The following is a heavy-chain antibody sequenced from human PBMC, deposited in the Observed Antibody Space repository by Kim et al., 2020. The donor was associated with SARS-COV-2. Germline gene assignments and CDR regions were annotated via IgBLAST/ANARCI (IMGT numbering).Heavy chain of an antibody. CDR1: GGSISSSNW. D-gene: IGHD6-13*01. CDR2: IYHSGST. Sequence: SETLSLTCAVSGGSISSSNWWSWVRQPPGKGLEWIGEIYHSGSTNYNPSLKSRSTISVDKSKNQFSLKLSSVTAADTAVYYCARVTAGMSYYYYYGMDVWGQRTTVTVSS. J-gene: IGHJ6*02. V-gene: IGHV4-4*02. CDR3: ARVTAGMSYYYYYGMDV.